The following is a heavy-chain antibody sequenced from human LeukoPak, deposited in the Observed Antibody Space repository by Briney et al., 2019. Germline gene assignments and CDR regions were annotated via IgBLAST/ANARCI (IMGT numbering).Heavy chain of an antibody. D-gene: IGHD1-26*01. CDR1: GFTFSSYG. V-gene: IGHV3-23*01. Sequence: GGSLRLSCAASGFTFSSYGMNWVRQAPGKGLEWVSGIRGSGGSTYYADSVKGRFTISRDNSKNTLYLQMNSLGAEDTAVYYCARGIIVGASIGAFDIWGQGTMVTVSS. CDR3: ARGIIVGASIGAFDI. J-gene: IGHJ3*02. CDR2: IRGSGGST.